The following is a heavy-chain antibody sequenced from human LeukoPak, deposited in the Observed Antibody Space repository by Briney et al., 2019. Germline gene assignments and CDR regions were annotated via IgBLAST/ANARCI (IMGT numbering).Heavy chain of an antibody. V-gene: IGHV1-8*01. CDR3: ARATYDYVWGSYRRAYYFDY. CDR2: MNPNSGNT. Sequence: ASVNVSCKASVCTFTSYDINWVRQATGQGLEWMGWMNPNSGNTGYAQKFQGRVTMTRNTSISTPYMELSSLRSEDTAVYYCARATYDYVWGSYRRAYYFDYWGQGTLVTVSS. D-gene: IGHD3-16*02. J-gene: IGHJ4*02. CDR1: VCTFTSYD.